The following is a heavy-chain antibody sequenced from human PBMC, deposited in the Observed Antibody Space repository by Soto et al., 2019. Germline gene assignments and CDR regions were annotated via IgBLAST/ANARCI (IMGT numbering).Heavy chain of an antibody. D-gene: IGHD2-15*01. V-gene: IGHV5-51*01. CDR1: GYSFTSYW. CDR2: IYPGDSDT. Sequence: GESLKISCKGSGYSFTSYWIGWVRQMPGKGLEWMGIIYPGDSDTRYSPSFQGQVTISADKSISTAYLQWSSLKASDTAMYYCARTRYCSDGSCGYYYGMDVWGQGTTVTVSS. J-gene: IGHJ6*02. CDR3: ARTRYCSDGSCGYYYGMDV.